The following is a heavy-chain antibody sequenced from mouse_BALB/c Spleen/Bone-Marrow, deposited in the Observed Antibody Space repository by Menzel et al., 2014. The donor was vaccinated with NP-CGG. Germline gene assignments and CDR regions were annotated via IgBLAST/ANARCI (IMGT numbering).Heavy chain of an antibody. CDR1: GYTFTDYV. Sequence: VKVVESGPELVKPGASVKMSCKASGYTFTDYVISWVKQRTGQGLEWIGEIYPGSGSTYYNEKFKGKATLTADKSSNTAYMQLSSLTSEDSAVYFCARGLGLPFYAMDYWGQGTSVTVSS. CDR3: ARGLGLPFYAMDY. J-gene: IGHJ4*01. D-gene: IGHD3-1*01. CDR2: IYPGSGST. V-gene: IGHV1-77*01.